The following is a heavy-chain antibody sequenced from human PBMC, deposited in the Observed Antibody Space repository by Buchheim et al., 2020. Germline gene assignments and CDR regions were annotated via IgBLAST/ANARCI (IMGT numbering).Heavy chain of an antibody. V-gene: IGHV4-34*01. Sequence: QVQLQQWGAGLLKPSETLSLSCAVYGGSFSASYWSWVRQSPGKGLEWIGEINLGGSTNYNPSLKSRVTISVDTSKSQFSLKLSSLTAADTAVYYCARGRDYGSRRPNLRQGAFDIWGQGT. CDR2: INLGGST. D-gene: IGHD3-10*01. J-gene: IGHJ3*02. CDR3: ARGRDYGSRRPNLRQGAFDI. CDR1: GGSFSASY.